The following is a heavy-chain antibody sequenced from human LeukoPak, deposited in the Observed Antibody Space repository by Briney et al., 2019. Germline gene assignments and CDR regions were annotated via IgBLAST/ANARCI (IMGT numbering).Heavy chain of an antibody. CDR2: IYHSGST. Sequence: PSETLSLTCTVSGYSISSGYYWGWIRQPPGKGLEWIGSIYHSGSTYYNPSLKSRVTISLDTSKNQFSLKLSSVTAADTAVYYCARANYRIAVAGALYYHYMDVWGKGTTVTISS. D-gene: IGHD6-19*01. CDR3: ARANYRIAVAGALYYHYMDV. V-gene: IGHV4-38-2*02. CDR1: GYSISSGYY. J-gene: IGHJ6*03.